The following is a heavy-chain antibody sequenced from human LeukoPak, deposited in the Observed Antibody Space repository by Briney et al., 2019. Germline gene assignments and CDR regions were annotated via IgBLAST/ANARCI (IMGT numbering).Heavy chain of an antibody. CDR2: ISGSGGST. CDR3: ARPLYDSSGYLDYYYYMDV. V-gene: IGHV3-23*01. J-gene: IGHJ6*03. D-gene: IGHD3-22*01. Sequence: AGGSLRLSCAASGFTFSSYAMSWVRQAPGKGLEWVSAISGSGGSTYYADSVKGRFTISRDNSKNTLYLQMNSLRAEDTAVYYCARPLYDSSGYLDYYYYMDVWGKGTTVTVSS. CDR1: GFTFSSYA.